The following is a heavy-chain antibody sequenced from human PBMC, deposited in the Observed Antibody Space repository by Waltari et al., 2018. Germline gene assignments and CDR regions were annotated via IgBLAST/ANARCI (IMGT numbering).Heavy chain of an antibody. D-gene: IGHD6-19*01. Sequence: QVQLQQWGAGLLKPSETLSLTCAVYGGSFRGYYWSWIRQPPGKGLEWIGEINHSGSTNYNPSLKSRVTISVDTSKNQFSLKLSSVTAADTAVYYCASIAVAGSTVDYWGQGTLVTVSS. CDR2: INHSGST. V-gene: IGHV4-34*01. CDR3: ASIAVAGSTVDY. J-gene: IGHJ4*02. CDR1: GGSFRGYY.